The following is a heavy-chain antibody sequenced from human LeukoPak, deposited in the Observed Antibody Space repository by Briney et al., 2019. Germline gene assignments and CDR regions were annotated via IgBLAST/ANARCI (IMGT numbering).Heavy chain of an antibody. CDR3: ARRQSSWSLAGAFDI. V-gene: IGHV4-59*01. Sequence: SETLSLTCTVSGGSISSYYWSWIRQPPGKGLEWIGYIYYSGSTNYNPSLKSRVTISADTSKNQFSLKLSSVTAADTAVYFCARRQSSWSLAGAFDIWGQGTLVTVSS. D-gene: IGHD6-13*01. CDR1: GGSISSYY. CDR2: IYYSGST. J-gene: IGHJ3*02.